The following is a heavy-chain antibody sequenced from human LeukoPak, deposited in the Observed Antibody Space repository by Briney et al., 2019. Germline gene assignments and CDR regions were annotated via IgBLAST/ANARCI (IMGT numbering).Heavy chain of an antibody. D-gene: IGHD5-18*01. CDR3: AKLVANSYGYDAFDI. V-gene: IGHV3-30-3*02. Sequence: PGRSLRLSCAASGFTFSSYAMHWVRQAPGKGLEWVAVISYDGSNKYYADSVKGRFTISRDNSKNTLYLQMNSLRAEDTAVYYCAKLVANSYGYDAFDIWGQGTMVTVSS. J-gene: IGHJ3*02. CDR2: ISYDGSNK. CDR1: GFTFSSYA.